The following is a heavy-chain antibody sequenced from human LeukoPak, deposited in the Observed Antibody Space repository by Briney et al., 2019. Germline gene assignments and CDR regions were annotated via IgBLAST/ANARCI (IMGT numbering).Heavy chain of an antibody. CDR3: ARDTFIAAANFDY. Sequence: GGSLRLSCAASGFTFSSYSMTWVRQAPGKGLEWVANIKQDGSEKYYVDSVKGRFTISRGNAKNSLYLQMNSLRAEDTAVYYCARDTFIAAANFDYWGQGTLVTVSS. CDR1: GFTFSSYS. V-gene: IGHV3-7*01. CDR2: IKQDGSEK. J-gene: IGHJ4*02. D-gene: IGHD6-13*01.